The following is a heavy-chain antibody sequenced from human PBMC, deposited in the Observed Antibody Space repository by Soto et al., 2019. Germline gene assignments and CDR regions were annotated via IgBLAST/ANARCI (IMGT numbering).Heavy chain of an antibody. D-gene: IGHD3-3*01. J-gene: IGHJ6*02. V-gene: IGHV3-48*02. Sequence: EVQLVESGGGLVQPGGSLRLSCAASGFTLSSYAVNWVRQAPGKGLEWVAYISADSRTIHYGDSVKDRFTISRDNAGNSVYLQMNSLRDEDTAVYYCARIKLVAWFFINVDVYDMDVWGQGTPVTVSS. CDR2: ISADSRTI. CDR3: ARIKLVAWFFINVDVYDMDV. CDR1: GFTLSSYA.